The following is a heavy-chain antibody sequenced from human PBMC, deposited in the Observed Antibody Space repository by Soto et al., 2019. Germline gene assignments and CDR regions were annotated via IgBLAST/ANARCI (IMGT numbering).Heavy chain of an antibody. Sequence: GGSLRLSCAASGFTFSNAWMNWVRQAPGKGLEWVGRIKSKTDGGTTDYAAPVKGRFTISRDDSKNTLYLQMNSLKTEDTAVYYCTTDRHWGSSWSTYYYYYGMDVWGQGTTVTVSS. V-gene: IGHV3-15*07. D-gene: IGHD6-13*01. J-gene: IGHJ6*02. CDR2: IKSKTDGGTT. CDR3: TTDRHWGSSWSTYYYYYGMDV. CDR1: GFTFSNAW.